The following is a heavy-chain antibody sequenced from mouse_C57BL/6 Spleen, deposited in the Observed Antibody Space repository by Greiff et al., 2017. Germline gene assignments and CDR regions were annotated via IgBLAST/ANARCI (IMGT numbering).Heavy chain of an antibody. D-gene: IGHD2-4*01. Sequence: EVKVEESGGGLVQPGGSLKLSCAASGFTFSDYYMYWVRQTPEKRLEWVTYISNGGGSTYYPDTVKGRFTISRDNAKNTLYLQMSRLKSEDTAMYYCARYYDSLYYFDYWGQGTTLTVSS. V-gene: IGHV5-12*01. J-gene: IGHJ2*01. CDR1: GFTFSDYY. CDR3: ARYYDSLYYFDY. CDR2: ISNGGGST.